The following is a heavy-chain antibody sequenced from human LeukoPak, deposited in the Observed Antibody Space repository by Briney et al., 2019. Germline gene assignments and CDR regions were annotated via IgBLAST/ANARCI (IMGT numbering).Heavy chain of an antibody. Sequence: PGGSLRPSCAASGLTFSSYGMHWVRQAPGKGLEYVSAISSNGGSTYYANSVKGRFTISRDNSKNTLYLQMGSLRAEDMAVYYCARGVGDIQLWSKSLYYYYYYMDVWGKGTTVTISS. CDR3: ARGVGDIQLWSKSLYYYYYYMDV. V-gene: IGHV3-64*01. CDR2: ISSNGGST. D-gene: IGHD5-18*01. CDR1: GLTFSSYG. J-gene: IGHJ6*03.